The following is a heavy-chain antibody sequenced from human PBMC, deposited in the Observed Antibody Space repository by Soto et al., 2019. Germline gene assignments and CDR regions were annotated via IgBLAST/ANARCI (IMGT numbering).Heavy chain of an antibody. CDR2: IYYSGST. V-gene: IGHV4-59*08. Sequence: QVQLQESGPGLVQPSETLSLTCTVSGGSIRTSYWSWIRQPPGKGLEWIAYIYYSGSTSYNPSLKSRVTIVVDTSKNQFSLKLSSVTAADTAVYYCARHSSLNWFDPWGQGTLVTVSS. CDR1: GGSIRTSY. D-gene: IGHD2-2*01. CDR3: ARHSSLNWFDP. J-gene: IGHJ5*02.